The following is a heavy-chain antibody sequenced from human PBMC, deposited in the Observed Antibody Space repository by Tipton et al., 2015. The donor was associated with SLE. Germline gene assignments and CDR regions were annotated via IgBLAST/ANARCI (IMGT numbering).Heavy chain of an antibody. J-gene: IGHJ4*02. CDR2: IWYDGSNK. D-gene: IGHD5-12*01. V-gene: IGHV3-33*01. CDR3: ASGYSGYDYRQRWRLGPDY. CDR1: GFTFSSYG. Sequence: SGFTFSSYGMHWVRQAPGKGLEWVAVIWYDGSNKYYADSVKGRFTISRDNSKNTLYVQMNSLRAEDTAVYYCASGYSGYDYRQRWRLGPDYWGQGTLVTVTS.